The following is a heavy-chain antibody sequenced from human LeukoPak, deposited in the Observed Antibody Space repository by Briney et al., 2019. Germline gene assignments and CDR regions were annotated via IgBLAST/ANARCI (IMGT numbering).Heavy chain of an antibody. CDR2: IYHSGST. CDR1: GYSISSGYY. Sequence: SETLSLTCTVSGYSISSGYYWGWIRQPPGKGLEWIGSIYHSGSTYYNPSLKSRVTISVDTSKNQFSLKLSSVTAADTAVYYCARDGLTVSFGSYYAGVNFDYWGQGTLVTVSS. V-gene: IGHV4-38-2*02. J-gene: IGHJ4*02. CDR3: ARDGLTVSFGSYYAGVNFDY. D-gene: IGHD1-26*01.